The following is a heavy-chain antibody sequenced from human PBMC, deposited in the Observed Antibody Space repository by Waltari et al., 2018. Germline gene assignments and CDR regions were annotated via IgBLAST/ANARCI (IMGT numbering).Heavy chain of an antibody. CDR1: GYSFTSYW. V-gene: IGHV5-51*01. D-gene: IGHD2-2*01. J-gene: IGHJ4*02. CDR3: ARVARKDIVVVPAAVLFDY. CDR2: IYPCDSYT. Sequence: EVQLVQSGAEVKKHGESLKISCKGSGYSFTSYWSGWVRQMPGKGLDWMGIIYPCDSYTSYSPSFQGQVTISADKSISTAYLQWSSLKASDTAMYYCARVARKDIVVVPAAVLFDYWGQGTLVTVSS.